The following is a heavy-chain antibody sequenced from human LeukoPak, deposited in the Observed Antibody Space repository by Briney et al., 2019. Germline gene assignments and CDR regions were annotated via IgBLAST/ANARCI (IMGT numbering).Heavy chain of an antibody. CDR2: ISGSGANT. J-gene: IGHJ3*02. D-gene: IGHD1-1*01. V-gene: IGHV3-23*01. Sequence: GGSLRLSCAASGFTFNSYAMSWVRQAPGKGLEWVSAISGSGANTYYADSVKGRFSISRDNSKNTLYLQMNSLRAEDTAIYFCAKDWNDVGSDAVHIWGQGTMVTVSS. CDR3: AKDWNDVGSDAVHI. CDR1: GFTFNSYA.